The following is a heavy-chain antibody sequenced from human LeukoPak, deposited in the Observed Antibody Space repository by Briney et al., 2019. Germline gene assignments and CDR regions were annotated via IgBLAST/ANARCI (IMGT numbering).Heavy chain of an antibody. CDR1: EFTFSSYW. CDR3: ASGQLVPDYFDY. V-gene: IGHV3-74*01. J-gene: IGHJ4*02. D-gene: IGHD6-13*01. CDR2: INSDGSST. Sequence: GGSLRLSCAASEFTFSSYWMHWVRQAPGKGLVWVSRINSDGSSTSYADSVKGRFTISRDNAKNTLYLQMNSLRAEDTAVYYCASGQLVPDYFDYWGQGTLVTVSS.